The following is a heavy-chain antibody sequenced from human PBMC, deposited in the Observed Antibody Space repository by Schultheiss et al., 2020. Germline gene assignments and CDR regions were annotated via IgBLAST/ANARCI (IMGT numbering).Heavy chain of an antibody. CDR2: ISAYNGNT. Sequence: ASVKVSCKASGYTFTSYDINWVRQATGQGLEWMGWISAYNGNTNYAQNLQGRVTMTTDTYTTTAYMELRSLRSDDTAVYYCARDLHYWFDPWGQGTLVTVSS. J-gene: IGHJ5*02. V-gene: IGHV1-18*01. CDR3: ARDLHYWFDP. D-gene: IGHD3-10*01. CDR1: GYTFTSYD.